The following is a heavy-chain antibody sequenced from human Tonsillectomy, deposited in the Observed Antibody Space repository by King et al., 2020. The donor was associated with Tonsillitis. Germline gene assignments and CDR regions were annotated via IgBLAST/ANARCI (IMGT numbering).Heavy chain of an antibody. J-gene: IGHJ3*02. V-gene: IGHV3-21*01. Sequence: VQLVESGGGLVKPGGSLRLSCAASGFTFTSYSMNWVRQAPGKGLEWVSSIRVSISYIYYADSVKGRFTISRDNAKNSLYLQLTSLRAEDTAVYYCARPITIFGLVIISADAFDIWGQGTMVTVSS. CDR3: ARPITIFGLVIISADAFDI. CDR2: IRVSISYI. CDR1: GFTFTSYS. D-gene: IGHD3-3*01.